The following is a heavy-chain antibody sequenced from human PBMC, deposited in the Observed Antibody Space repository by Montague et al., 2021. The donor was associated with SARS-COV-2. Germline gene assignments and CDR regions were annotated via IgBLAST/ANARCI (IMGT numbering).Heavy chain of an antibody. CDR1: GFCFGSFS. D-gene: IGHD2-8*01. J-gene: IGHJ3*02. CDR2: VSTDVNEK. CDR3: VRDPGMNGLDI. V-gene: IGHV3-30*04. Sequence: SLRLSCAASGFCFGSFSMHWVRQAPGKGLDSLAVVSTDVNEKYYSGSVRGRFTISRDNSKNTVSLQVNSLRVEDTAVYYCVRDPGMNGLDIWGQGTRVTVSS.